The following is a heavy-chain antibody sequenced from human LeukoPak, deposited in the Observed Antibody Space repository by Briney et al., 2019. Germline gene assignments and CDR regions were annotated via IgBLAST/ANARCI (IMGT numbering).Heavy chain of an antibody. CDR3: TRDRRDGYYYVDY. CDR1: GGSISPYY. D-gene: IGHD5-24*01. J-gene: IGHJ4*02. Sequence: PSETLSLTCTVSGGSISPYYWSWIRQPPGKGLEWIGYISYSGSTDYNPSLKSRVTISVDTSKNQFSLKLNSVTAADTAVYYCTRDRRDGYYYVDYWGQGTLVTVSS. V-gene: IGHV4-59*01. CDR2: ISYSGST.